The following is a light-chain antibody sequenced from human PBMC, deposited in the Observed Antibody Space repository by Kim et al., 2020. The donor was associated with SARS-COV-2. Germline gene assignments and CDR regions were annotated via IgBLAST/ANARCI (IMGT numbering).Light chain of an antibody. J-gene: IGKJ1*01. Sequence: SPGERATLPCRASQSVSTTNLAWYQQKPGQAPRLLIYGASSRATGIPDRFSGSGSGTDFTLTISRLEPEDFAVYYCQQYASSPRTFGQGTKVDIK. V-gene: IGKV3-20*01. CDR2: GAS. CDR1: QSVSTTN. CDR3: QQYASSPRT.